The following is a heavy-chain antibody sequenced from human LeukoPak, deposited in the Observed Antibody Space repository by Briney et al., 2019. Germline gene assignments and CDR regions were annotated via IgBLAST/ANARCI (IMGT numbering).Heavy chain of an antibody. V-gene: IGHV1-69*01. Sequence: EASVKVSCKASGGTFSRYAISWVRQATGQGLEWMGGIIPIFGTANYAQKFQGRVTITADESTSTAYMEMSSLRSEDTAVYYCARSPGGDPRGRLEHWGQGTLVTVSS. CDR2: IIPIFGTA. CDR3: ARSPGGDPRGRLEH. CDR1: GGTFSRYA. D-gene: IGHD3-16*01. J-gene: IGHJ1*01.